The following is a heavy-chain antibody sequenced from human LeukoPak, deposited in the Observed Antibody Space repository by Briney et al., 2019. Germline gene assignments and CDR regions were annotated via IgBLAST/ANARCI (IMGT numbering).Heavy chain of an antibody. Sequence: VASVKVSCKASGYTFTGYYMHWVRQAPGQGLEWMGWINPNSGGTNYAQKFQGRVTMTRDTSISTAYMELSRLRSDDTAVYYCARGVFTGYGSGETDAFDIWGQGTMVTVSS. V-gene: IGHV1-2*02. D-gene: IGHD3-10*01. CDR1: GYTFTGYY. CDR2: INPNSGGT. J-gene: IGHJ3*02. CDR3: ARGVFTGYGSGETDAFDI.